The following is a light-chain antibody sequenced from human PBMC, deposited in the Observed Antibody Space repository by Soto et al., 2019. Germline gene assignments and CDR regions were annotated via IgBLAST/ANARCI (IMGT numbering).Light chain of an antibody. V-gene: IGKV1-33*01. Sequence: DIQMTQSPSSLSASVGDRVTITCQASQDISNYLNWYQQKPGKAPKLLIYDASNLETGVPSRFSGSGSGTDFTFTISSLQPEDIATYYCQQYDNLPLLFSPGTKVDIK. CDR2: DAS. J-gene: IGKJ3*01. CDR1: QDISNY. CDR3: QQYDNLPLL.